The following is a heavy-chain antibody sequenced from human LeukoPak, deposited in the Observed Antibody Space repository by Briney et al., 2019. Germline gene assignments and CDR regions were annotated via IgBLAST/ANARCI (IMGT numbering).Heavy chain of an antibody. CDR2: INPNSGGT. CDR1: GYTFTGYY. J-gene: IGHJ4*02. V-gene: IGHV1-2*02. D-gene: IGHD2-15*01. CDR3: ARDMGVVVAAESDY. Sequence: ASVKVSRKASGYTFTGYYMHWVRQAPGQGLEWMGWINPNSGGTNYAQKFQGRVTMTRDTSISTAYMELSRLRSDDTAVYYCARDMGVVVAAESDYWGQGTLVTVSS.